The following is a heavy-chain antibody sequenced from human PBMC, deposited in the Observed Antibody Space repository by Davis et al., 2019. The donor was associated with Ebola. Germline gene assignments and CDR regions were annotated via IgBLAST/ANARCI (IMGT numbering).Heavy chain of an antibody. CDR1: GYTFTSHV. D-gene: IGHD3-9*01. Sequence: ASVKVSCKSSGYTFTSHVLVWVRQAPGLGLEWMGWISGFNTNTNFAQKFQGRVTVSKDTSTNAAYMDLRSLTSDDTAIYYCARAPNYDVLTGTSSYYFDDWGQGTLVTVSS. J-gene: IGHJ4*02. V-gene: IGHV1-18*04. CDR3: ARAPNYDVLTGTSSYYFDD. CDR2: ISGFNTNT.